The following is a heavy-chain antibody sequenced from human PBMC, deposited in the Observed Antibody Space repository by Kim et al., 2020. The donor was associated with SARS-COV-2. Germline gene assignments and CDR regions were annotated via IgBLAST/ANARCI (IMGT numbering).Heavy chain of an antibody. CDR1: GFTFGTYA. Sequence: GGSLRLSCAASGFTFGTYAMSWFRQAPGKGLDWVSSIDSGTSTFYAEYVKGRFTISRDISKSTVYLQMNSLRAEDTAVYYCGKDLDRGYSESWGQGTLVTVSS. CDR3: GKDLDRGYSES. J-gene: IGHJ4*02. CDR2: IDSGTST. V-gene: IGHV3-23*01. D-gene: IGHD5-12*01.